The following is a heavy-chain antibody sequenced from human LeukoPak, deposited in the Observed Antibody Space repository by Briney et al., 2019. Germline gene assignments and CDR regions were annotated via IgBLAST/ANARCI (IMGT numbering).Heavy chain of an antibody. CDR1: GFNFNAYG. CDR2: ISSISSTI. V-gene: IGHV3-48*01. D-gene: IGHD4-11*01. Sequence: PGGSLRLSCVGSGFNFNAYGMNWVRQAPGEGLEWVSYISSISSTIHYSDSVKGRFTISRDNAKNSLYLQMNSLRAEDTAVYYCARDGASYSNYEGNFDYWGQGTLVTVSS. CDR3: ARDGASYSNYEGNFDY. J-gene: IGHJ4*02.